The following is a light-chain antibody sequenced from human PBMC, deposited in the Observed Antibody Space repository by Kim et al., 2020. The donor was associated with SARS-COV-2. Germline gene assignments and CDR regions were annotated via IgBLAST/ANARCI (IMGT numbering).Light chain of an antibody. V-gene: IGLV3-19*01. CDR1: SLRNYY. CDR2: GKY. CDR3: NSRDSNDNVV. Sequence: VALGQTVRLTCQGDSLRNYYATWYQQRPGQAPVLVLYGKYNRPSGIPDRFSGSASGNTASLTITGAQAGDEAEYYCNSRDSNDNVVFGGGTQLTVL. J-gene: IGLJ2*01.